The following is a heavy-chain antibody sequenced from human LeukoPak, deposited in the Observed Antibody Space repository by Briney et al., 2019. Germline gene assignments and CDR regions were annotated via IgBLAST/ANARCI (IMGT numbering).Heavy chain of an antibody. J-gene: IGHJ6*02. CDR3: ARLIPDGMDV. V-gene: IGHV4-34*01. CDR1: GGSFSGYY. Sequence: SETLSLTCAVYGGSFSGYYWSWIRQPPGKGLEWIGEINHAGGTNYSPSLKSRITISVDTSKNQFSLKLSSVAAADTAVYYCARLIPDGMDVWGQGTTVTVSS. CDR2: INHAGGT.